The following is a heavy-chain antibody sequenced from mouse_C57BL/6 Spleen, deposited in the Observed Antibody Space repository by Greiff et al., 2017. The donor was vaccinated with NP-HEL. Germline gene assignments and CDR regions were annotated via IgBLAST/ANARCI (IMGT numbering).Heavy chain of an antibody. J-gene: IGHJ2*01. Sequence: VKLQESGAELARPGASVKLSCKASGYTFTSYGISWVKQRTGQGLEWIGEIYPRSGNTYYNEKFKGKATLTADKSSSTAYMELRSLTSEDSAVYFCAREEGYYDYGGYYFDYWGQGTTLTVSS. D-gene: IGHD2-4*01. CDR1: GYTFTSYG. CDR2: IYPRSGNT. V-gene: IGHV1-81*01. CDR3: AREEGYYDYGGYYFDY.